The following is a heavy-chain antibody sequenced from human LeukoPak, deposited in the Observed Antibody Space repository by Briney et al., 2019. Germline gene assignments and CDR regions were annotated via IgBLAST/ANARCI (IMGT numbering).Heavy chain of an antibody. D-gene: IGHD4-17*01. J-gene: IGHJ4*02. V-gene: IGHV3-21*01. CDR3: ARESDYGDYVGY. CDR1: GFTLSSYS. Sequence: PGGSLRLSCAASGFTLSSYSMNWVRQAPGKGLEWVSSISSSSSYIYYADSVKGRFTISRDNAKKSLYLQMNSLRAEDTAVYYCARESDYGDYVGYWGQGTLVTVSS. CDR2: ISSSSSYI.